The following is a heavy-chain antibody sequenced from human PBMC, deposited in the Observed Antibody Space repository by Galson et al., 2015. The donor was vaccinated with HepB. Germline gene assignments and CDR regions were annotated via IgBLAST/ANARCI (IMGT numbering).Heavy chain of an antibody. CDR3: ARERYCTSDSCQPFDF. J-gene: IGHJ4*02. D-gene: IGHD2-2*01. CDR2: IYPGDSDT. Sequence: QSGAEVKKPGESLKISCKGSGYNFASYWIGWVRQMPGKGLEWMGIIYPGDSDTRYSPSFQGQVTISADKSISTAYLQWSSLKASDTAMYYCARERYCTSDSCQPFDFWGQGTLVTVSS. V-gene: IGHV5-51*03. CDR1: GYNFASYW.